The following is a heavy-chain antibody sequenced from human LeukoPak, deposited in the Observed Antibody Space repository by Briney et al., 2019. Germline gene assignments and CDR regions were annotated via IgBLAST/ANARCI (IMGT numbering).Heavy chain of an antibody. J-gene: IGHJ4*02. Sequence: KAGGSLRLSCAASGFTFSSYGMHWVRQAPGKGLEWVSSISSSSSYIYYADSVKGRFTISRDNAKNSLYLQMNSLRVEDTAFYYCAKDNRRHYTSGPNPDSLHWGQGALVTVSS. CDR3: AKDNRRHYTSGPNPDSLH. D-gene: IGHD6-19*01. CDR1: GFTFSSYG. V-gene: IGHV3-21*04. CDR2: ISSSSSYI.